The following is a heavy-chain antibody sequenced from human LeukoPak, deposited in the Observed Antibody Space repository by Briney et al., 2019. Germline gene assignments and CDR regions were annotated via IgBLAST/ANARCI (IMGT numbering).Heavy chain of an antibody. CDR2: MNPNSGNT. CDR1: GYTFTTYD. CDR3: ARGRGSGHKENWFDP. Sequence: ASGEVSCKASGYTFTTYDINWVPQATGQGLKSMGWMNPNSGNTGYTQKFQGSVTMTRNPSISTAYMELSSLRSEDTAVYYCARGRGSGHKENWFDPWGQGTLVTVSS. V-gene: IGHV1-8*01. D-gene: IGHD6-19*01. J-gene: IGHJ5*02.